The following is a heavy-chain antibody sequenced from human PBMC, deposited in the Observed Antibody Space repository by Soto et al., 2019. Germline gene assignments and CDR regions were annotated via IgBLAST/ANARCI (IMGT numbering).Heavy chain of an antibody. Sequence: QVQLVQSGAEVKNPGASVKVSCKTSGYTFTEYGVGWVRQAPGQGLEWMGWISGSSGNANYAEKVQGRITLTTDTFTSTAYIELRSLRSDDTAVYYCAREMAGLGGEYDYWGQGTLVTVSS. J-gene: IGHJ4*02. CDR2: ISGSSGNA. CDR1: GYTFTEYG. V-gene: IGHV1-18*01. CDR3: AREMAGLGGEYDY. D-gene: IGHD3-16*01.